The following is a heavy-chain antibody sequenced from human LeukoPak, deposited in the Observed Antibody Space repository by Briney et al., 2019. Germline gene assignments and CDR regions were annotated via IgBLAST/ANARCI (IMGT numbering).Heavy chain of an antibody. D-gene: IGHD2-2*01. CDR3: ARGYCGSASCTPGIY. CDR2: ISGGGGST. Sequence: GRSLRLSCAASGFTFSTYAMSWVRQAPGKGLEWVSGISGGGGSTDYADSVKGRFTISRDNSKNTLYLQMNSLRAEDTAVYYWARGYCGSASCTPGIYWGQEPLVTVSS. CDR1: GFTFSTYA. V-gene: IGHV3-23*01. J-gene: IGHJ4*02.